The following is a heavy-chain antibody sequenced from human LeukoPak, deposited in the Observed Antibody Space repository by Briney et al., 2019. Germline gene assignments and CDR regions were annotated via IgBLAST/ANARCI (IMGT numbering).Heavy chain of an antibody. D-gene: IGHD2-15*01. J-gene: IGHJ4*02. CDR2: IKEDGSET. V-gene: IGHV3-7*01. CDR3: AKDFFRYCSGGSCYCVGY. CDR1: GFIFKKYW. Sequence: GGSLRLSCAASGFIFKKYWMNWVRQVPGKGLECLANIKEDGSETYYADSVKGRFTISRDNTKNTVYLQMNSLTAEDTAVYYCAKDFFRYCSGGSCYCVGYWGQGTLVTVSS.